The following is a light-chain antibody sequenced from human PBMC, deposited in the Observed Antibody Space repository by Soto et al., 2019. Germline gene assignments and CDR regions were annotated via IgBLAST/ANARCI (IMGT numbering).Light chain of an antibody. CDR2: GVT. CDR3: SSNAGSNNL. J-gene: IGLJ2*01. V-gene: IGLV2-8*01. Sequence: QSALTQPPSASGSPGQSVTISCTGTSSDVGRYNYVSWYQQHPGKAPKLMINGVTKRPSGVPDRCSGSKSGNTASLTVSGLQAEDDADYYCSSNAGSNNLFGGGTKLTVL. CDR1: SSDVGRYNY.